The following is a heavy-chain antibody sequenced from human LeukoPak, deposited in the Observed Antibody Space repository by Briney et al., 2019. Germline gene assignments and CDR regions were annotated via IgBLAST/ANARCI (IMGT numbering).Heavy chain of an antibody. V-gene: IGHV1-8*01. CDR3: ARGRRVGAFWFDP. J-gene: IGHJ5*02. CDR1: GYTFTSYD. D-gene: IGHD1-26*01. Sequence: ASVKLSCTASGYTFTSYDINWVRQATGQGLEWMGWMNPNSGNTGYAQKFQGRVTMTRNTSISTAYMELSSLRSEDPAVYYCARGRRVGAFWFDPWGQGTLVTVSS. CDR2: MNPNSGNT.